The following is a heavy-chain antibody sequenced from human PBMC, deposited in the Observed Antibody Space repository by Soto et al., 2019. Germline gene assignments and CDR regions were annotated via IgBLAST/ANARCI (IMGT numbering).Heavy chain of an antibody. CDR2: INSDGSST. CDR1: GFTFSSYC. D-gene: IGHD2-15*01. V-gene: IGHV3-74*01. Sequence: GGSLRLSCAASGFTFSSYCMHWVRQAPGKGLVWVSRINSDGSSTCYADSVKGRFTISIDNAKNTLYLQMNSQRAEDMAVDYCAEVGVFHPLRGYCSGSSCYSDYWGQGTLVTVSS. CDR3: AEVGVFHPLRGYCSGSSCYSDY. J-gene: IGHJ4*02.